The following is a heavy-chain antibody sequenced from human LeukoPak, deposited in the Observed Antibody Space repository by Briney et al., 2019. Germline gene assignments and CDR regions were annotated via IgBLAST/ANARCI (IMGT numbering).Heavy chain of an antibody. Sequence: ASVKVSCKASGYTFTGYYMHRVRQAPGQGLEWMGWINPNSGGTNYAQKFQGRVTMTRDTSISTAYMELSRLRSDDTAVYYCARDYYDSSGFGQVYFDYWGQGTLVTVSS. CDR2: INPNSGGT. J-gene: IGHJ4*02. V-gene: IGHV1-2*02. D-gene: IGHD3-22*01. CDR1: GYTFTGYY. CDR3: ARDYYDSSGFGQVYFDY.